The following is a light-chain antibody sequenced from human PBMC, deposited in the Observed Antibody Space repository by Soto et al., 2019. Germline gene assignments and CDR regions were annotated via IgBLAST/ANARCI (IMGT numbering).Light chain of an antibody. V-gene: IGKV3-20*01. CDR3: RQNGIP. CDR1: QSVSSSY. J-gene: IGKJ5*01. CDR2: GAS. Sequence: EIVLTQSPGTLSLSPGERATLSCRASQSVSSSYLAWYQQKPGQAPRLLIYGASSRATGIPNRFSGSGSGTDFTLTISRLELEDFAVYSGRQNGIPFGQGTRLEIK.